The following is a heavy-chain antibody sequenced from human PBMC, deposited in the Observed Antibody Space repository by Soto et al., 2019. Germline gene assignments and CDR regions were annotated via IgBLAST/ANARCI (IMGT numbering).Heavy chain of an antibody. CDR3: TGGGYDFWSGYYPVTDYYMDV. J-gene: IGHJ6*03. Sequence: LRLSCTASGFTFGDYAMSWFRQAPGKGLEWVGFIRSKAYGGTTEYAASVKGRFTISRDDSKSIAYLQMNSLKTEDTAVYYCTGGGYDFWSGYYPVTDYYMDVWGKGTTVTVSS. CDR2: IRSKAYGGTT. V-gene: IGHV3-49*03. D-gene: IGHD3-3*01. CDR1: GFTFGDYA.